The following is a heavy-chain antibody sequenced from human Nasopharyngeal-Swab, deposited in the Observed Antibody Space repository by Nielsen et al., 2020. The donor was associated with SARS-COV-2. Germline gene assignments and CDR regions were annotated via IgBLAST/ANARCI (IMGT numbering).Heavy chain of an antibody. CDR2: ITSSSSTI. CDR3: ARGANTATDY. J-gene: IGHJ4*02. D-gene: IGHD5-18*01. V-gene: IGHV3-48*02. CDR1: GFAFTDYS. Sequence: GESLKISCAASGFAFTDYSMDWVRQAPGKGLEWVSYITSSSSTIYYADSVKGRFTISRDNAKNSLYLQMNSLRDEDTAVYYCARGANTATDYWGQGTLVTVSS.